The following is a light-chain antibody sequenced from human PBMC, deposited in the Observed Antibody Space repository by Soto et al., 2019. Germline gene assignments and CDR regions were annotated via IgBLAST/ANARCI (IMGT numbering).Light chain of an antibody. CDR2: DAS. CDR1: QSVSSY. CDR3: QQRSNWPIT. V-gene: IGKV3-11*01. Sequence: EIVLTQSPATLSLSPGERATLSCRASQSVSSYLAWYQQKAGQAPRLLIYDASNRATAIPARFSGSGSGTDFTLTISSLEPEDFAVYYCQQRSNWPITFGQGTRLEIK. J-gene: IGKJ5*01.